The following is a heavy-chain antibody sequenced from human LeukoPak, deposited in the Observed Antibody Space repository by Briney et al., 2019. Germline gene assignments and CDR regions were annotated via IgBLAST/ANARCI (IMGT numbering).Heavy chain of an antibody. Sequence: SVKVSCKASGGTFSSYAVSWVRQAPGPGLEWMRRIIPILGIANYAQKFQGRVTITADKSTSTAYMELSSLRSEDTAVYYCARDRNYGDYRSVLDYWDQGTLVTVSS. V-gene: IGHV1-69*04. D-gene: IGHD4-17*01. J-gene: IGHJ4*02. CDR2: IIPILGIA. CDR3: ARDRNYGDYRSVLDY. CDR1: GGTFSSYA.